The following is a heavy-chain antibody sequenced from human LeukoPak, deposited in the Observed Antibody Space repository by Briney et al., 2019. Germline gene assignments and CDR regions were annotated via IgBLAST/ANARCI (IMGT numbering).Heavy chain of an antibody. CDR1: GDSISTSSYY. Sequence: SSETLSLTCSVSGDSISTSSYYWGWIRQPPGKGLEWIGTIYYSGSTYYNPSLTSRVTISVDTSKNQFSLKLSSVTAADTAVYYCAREVGGYTYGYRPTEVSWYFDLWGRGTLVTVSS. CDR2: IYYSGST. D-gene: IGHD5-18*01. J-gene: IGHJ2*01. V-gene: IGHV4-39*02. CDR3: AREVGGYTYGYRPTEVSWYFDL.